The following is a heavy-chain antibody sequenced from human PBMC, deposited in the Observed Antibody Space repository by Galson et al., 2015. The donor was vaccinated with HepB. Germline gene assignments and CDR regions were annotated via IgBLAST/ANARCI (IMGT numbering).Heavy chain of an antibody. CDR2: ISAYNGNT. V-gene: IGHV1-18*01. D-gene: IGHD2-15*01. CDR1: GYTFTSYG. J-gene: IGHJ1*01. CDR3: ARGGWCSGGSCGRWSEYFQH. Sequence: SVKVSCKASGYTFTSYGISWVRQAPGQGLEWMGWISAYNGNTNYAQKLQGRVTMTTDTSTSTAYMELRSLRSDDTAVYYCARGGWCSGGSCGRWSEYFQHWGQGTLVTVSS.